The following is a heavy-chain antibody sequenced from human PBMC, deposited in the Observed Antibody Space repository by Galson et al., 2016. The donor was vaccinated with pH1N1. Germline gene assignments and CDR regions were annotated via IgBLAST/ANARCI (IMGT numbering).Heavy chain of an antibody. V-gene: IGHV1-18*01. J-gene: IGHJ4*02. D-gene: IGHD6-19*01. CDR3: ARLGASVGGTTY. CDR2: VSTSNGNT. CDR1: GYTFTSYG. Sequence: SVKVSCKASGYTFTSYGISWVRQAPGQGLEFMGWVSTSNGNTHFAQKFQGRVTLTTDTSTSTAYMELRSLRSDDTAVYYCARLGASVGGTTYCGQGTLVTVSS.